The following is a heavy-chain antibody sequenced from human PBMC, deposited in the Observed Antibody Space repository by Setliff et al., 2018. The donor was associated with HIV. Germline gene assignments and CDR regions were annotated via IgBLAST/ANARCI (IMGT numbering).Heavy chain of an antibody. D-gene: IGHD3-3*01. CDR3: ARSQPDTIFGVVVFDS. Sequence: SETLSLTCAVSGGSISSRNWWSWVRQPPGKGLEWIGEIYHSGSTNYTPSLKSRVTISVDKSKNQFSLKLTSMTAADTAVYYCARSQPDTIFGVVVFDSWGQGTLVTVSS. J-gene: IGHJ4*02. CDR2: IYHSGST. CDR1: GGSISSRNW. V-gene: IGHV4-4*02.